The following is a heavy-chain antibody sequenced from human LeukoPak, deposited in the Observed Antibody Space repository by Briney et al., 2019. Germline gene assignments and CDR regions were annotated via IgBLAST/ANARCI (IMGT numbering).Heavy chain of an antibody. CDR2: IYSSGST. CDR3: ARKDGDY. CDR1: GASISAFH. Sequence: PSETLSLTCTVSGASISAFHWTWFRQPAGKGLEWIGLIYSSGSTLFNPSLKSQVAMSVDLTKNQLSLKLTSVTAADTAMYYCARKDGDYWGRGTLVTVSS. J-gene: IGHJ4*02. V-gene: IGHV4-4*07.